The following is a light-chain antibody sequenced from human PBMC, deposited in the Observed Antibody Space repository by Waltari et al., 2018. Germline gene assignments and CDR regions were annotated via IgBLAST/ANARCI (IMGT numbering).Light chain of an antibody. CDR3: HSRDASGVGGS. V-gene: IGLV3-19*01. Sequence: SSELTQDPAVSVAMGPTVTLTCQGNGLRSYYASWYQQRPGQPPILIMYAKNNRPSGVPDRFSGSNSDNTASLTITGAQAEDEASYYCHSRDASGVGGSFGGGTKLTVL. CDR2: AKN. J-gene: IGLJ2*01. CDR1: GLRSYY.